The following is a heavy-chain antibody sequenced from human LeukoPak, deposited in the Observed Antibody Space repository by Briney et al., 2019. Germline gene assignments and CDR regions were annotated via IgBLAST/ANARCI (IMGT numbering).Heavy chain of an antibody. D-gene: IGHD3-22*01. CDR3: ARPYDSSGYYNDY. Sequence: ETLSLTCAVYGGSFSGYYWSWIRQPPGKGLEWVANIKQDGSEKYYVDSVKGRFTISRDNAKNSLYLQMNSLRAKDTAVYYCARPYDSSGYYNDYWGQGTLVTVSS. CDR1: GGSFSGYY. V-gene: IGHV3-7*01. J-gene: IGHJ4*02. CDR2: IKQDGSEK.